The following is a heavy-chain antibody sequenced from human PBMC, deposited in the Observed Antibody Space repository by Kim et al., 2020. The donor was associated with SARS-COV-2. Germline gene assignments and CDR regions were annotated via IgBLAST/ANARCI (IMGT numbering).Heavy chain of an antibody. CDR2: MLAGGADT. CDR3: AKRIALPNFGFDY. V-gene: IGHV3-23*01. Sequence: GGSLRLSCAASGFTFSSYAMSWVRQAPGKGLEWVSTMLAGGADTYYADSVKGRFTISRDKSKNTLYLHMNSLGADDTAVYYCAKRIALPNFGFDYWGRGTLVTVSS. D-gene: IGHD6-13*01. CDR1: GFTFSSYA. J-gene: IGHJ4*02.